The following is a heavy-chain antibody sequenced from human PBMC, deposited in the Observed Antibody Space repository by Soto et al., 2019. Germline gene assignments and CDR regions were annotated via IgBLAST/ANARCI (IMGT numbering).Heavy chain of an antibody. J-gene: IGHJ4*02. D-gene: IGHD6-25*01. CDR3: ARDGYSSGFDY. CDR1: GFTFSRHS. V-gene: IGHV3-21*01. CDR2: ISTTSSYI. Sequence: EVQLVESGGGLVKPGGSLRLSCAASGFTFSRHSLNWVRQAPGKGLEWVSSISTTSSYIYYADSVKGRFTISRDNAKNSLYLQMDSLRAEDTAVYYCARDGYSSGFDYWGQGTLVTVSS.